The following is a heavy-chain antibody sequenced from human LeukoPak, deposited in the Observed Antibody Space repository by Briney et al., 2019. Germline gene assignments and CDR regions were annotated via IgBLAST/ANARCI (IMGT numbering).Heavy chain of an antibody. CDR1: GGSVTSSSYY. J-gene: IGHJ4*02. CDR3: ARASDFWSGYYLDY. CDR2: KYYGGST. V-gene: IGHV4-39*07. D-gene: IGHD3-3*01. Sequence: SETLSLTCTVSGGSVTSSSYYWGWIRQTPGKGLEWIGSKYYGGSTYYNASLRSRVTISLDTSKNQFSLKVSSVTAADTAVYYCARASDFWSGYYLDYWGQGTLVTVSS.